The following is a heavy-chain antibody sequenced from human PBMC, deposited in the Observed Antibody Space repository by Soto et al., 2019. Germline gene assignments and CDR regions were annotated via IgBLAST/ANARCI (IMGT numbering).Heavy chain of an antibody. CDR3: ARQGCSGGSCYFNFYYYGMDV. D-gene: IGHD2-15*01. CDR1: GYSFTNYW. J-gene: IGHJ6*02. CDR2: IYPGDSDT. Sequence: GESLKISCKGSGYSFTNYWIAWVRQMPGKGLEWMGFIYPGDSDTRYSPSFQGQVTISADKSISTAYLQWSSLKASDTAIYYCARQGCSGGSCYFNFYYYGMDVWGQGTTVTVSS. V-gene: IGHV5-51*01.